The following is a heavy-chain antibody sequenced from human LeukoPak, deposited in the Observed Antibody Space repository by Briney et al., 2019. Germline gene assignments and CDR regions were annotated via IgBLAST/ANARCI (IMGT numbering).Heavy chain of an antibody. CDR3: ARDGEAYGMDV. CDR2: ISPDGSQT. CDR1: GFSLSNYW. Sequence: PGGSLRLSRAASGFSLSNYWMHWVRQAPGKGLMWVSQISPDGSQTFYADSVKGRFTISRDNAKNTLFLQMNSLRAEDTAVYYCARDGEAYGMDVWGQGTTVTVSS. J-gene: IGHJ6*02. V-gene: IGHV3-74*01.